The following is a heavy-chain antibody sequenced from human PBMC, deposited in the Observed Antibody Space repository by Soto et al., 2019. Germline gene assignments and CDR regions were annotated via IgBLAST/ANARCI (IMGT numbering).Heavy chain of an antibody. D-gene: IGHD1-7*01. Sequence: QVQLVQSGAEVKKPGSSVKVSCQASGCTFSSSAISWVRQAPGQGLEWMGGIIPIFGTPTYAQKFQGRVTITADKSTSTAYLELSSLRSEDTAVYYCSRPELELAPYYYYAMAVWGQGTTVTVSS. CDR1: GCTFSSSA. CDR2: IIPIFGTP. V-gene: IGHV1-69*06. CDR3: SRPELELAPYYYYAMAV. J-gene: IGHJ6*02.